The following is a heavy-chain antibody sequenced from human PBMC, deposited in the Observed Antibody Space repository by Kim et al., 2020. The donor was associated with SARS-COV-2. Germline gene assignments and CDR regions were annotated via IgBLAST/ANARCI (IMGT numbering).Heavy chain of an antibody. Sequence: SETLSLTCTVSGGSISSSSYYWGWIRQPPGKGLEWIGSIYYSGSTYYNPSLKSRVTISVDTSKNQFSLKLSSVTAADTAVYYCARDDLVAGRDYYYYGM. J-gene: IGHJ6*01. CDR1: GGSISSSSYY. V-gene: IGHV4-39*07. D-gene: IGHD2-15*01. CDR2: IYYSGST. CDR3: ARDDLVAGRDYYYYGM.